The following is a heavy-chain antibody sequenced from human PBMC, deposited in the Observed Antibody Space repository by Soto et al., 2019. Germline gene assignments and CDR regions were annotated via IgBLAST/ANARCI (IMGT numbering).Heavy chain of an antibody. CDR2: MNPNSGNT. V-gene: IGHV1-8*01. D-gene: IGHD2-15*01. J-gene: IGHJ4*02. CDR1: GYTFTIYD. CDR3: ARRRIGGKHFDY. Sequence: ASVKVSCKASGYTFTIYDINCVLQATGQGLEWMGWMNPNSGNTGYAQKFQGRVTMTRNTSISTAYMELSSLRSEDTAVYYCARRRIGGKHFDYWGQGTLVTVSS.